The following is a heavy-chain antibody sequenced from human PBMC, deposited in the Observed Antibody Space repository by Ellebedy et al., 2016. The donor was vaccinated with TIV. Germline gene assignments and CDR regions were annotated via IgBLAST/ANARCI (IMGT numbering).Heavy chain of an antibody. J-gene: IGHJ6*04. D-gene: IGHD3-3*01. CDR1: GFIFSNYG. CDR3: ARDSPLDYEFWGV. CDR2: IWYDGSNK. Sequence: GESLKISXAASGFIFSNYGMHWVRQAPGKGLEWAAVIWYDGSNKYYADSVKGRFTISRDNSKNTLYLQMNSLRAEDTAVYYCARDSPLDYEFWGVWGKGITVTVSS. V-gene: IGHV3-33*01.